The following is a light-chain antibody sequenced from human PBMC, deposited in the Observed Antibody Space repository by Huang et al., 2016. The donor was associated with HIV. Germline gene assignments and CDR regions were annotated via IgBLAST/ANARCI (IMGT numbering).Light chain of an antibody. J-gene: IGKJ1*01. CDR1: QTISSY. CDR3: QQSFSTPRT. Sequence: DIQMTQSPSSLSASVGDRITITCRASQTISSYVNWYQQKPGKAPKLLIYAASSLQSGVTSRCSGSGSGTDFTLTISSLQREDFATYYCQQSFSTPRTFGQGTKVEIK. CDR2: AAS. V-gene: IGKV1-39*01.